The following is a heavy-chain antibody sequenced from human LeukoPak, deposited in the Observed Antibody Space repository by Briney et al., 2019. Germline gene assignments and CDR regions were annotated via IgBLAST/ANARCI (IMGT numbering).Heavy chain of an antibody. D-gene: IGHD2-2*01. CDR2: INSDGSST. J-gene: IGHJ4*02. Sequence: PGGSLRLSCVASGFTFSSHWMYWVRQAPGKGLVWVSRINSDGSSTNYADSVKGRFTISRDNAKNTLYMQMSSLGAEDTAVYYCARSLVVPAACDYWGQGTLVTVSS. CDR1: GFTFSSHW. CDR3: ARSLVVPAACDY. V-gene: IGHV3-74*01.